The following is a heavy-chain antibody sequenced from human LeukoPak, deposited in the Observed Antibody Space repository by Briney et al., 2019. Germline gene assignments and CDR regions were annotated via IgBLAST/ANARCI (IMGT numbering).Heavy chain of an antibody. J-gene: IGHJ6*03. CDR2: IIPIFGTA. D-gene: IGHD6-13*01. V-gene: IGHV1-69*05. Sequence: SVKVSCKASGGTFSSYAISWVRQAPGQGLEWMGGIIPIFGTANYAQKFQGRVTITTDESTSTAYMELSSLRSEDTAVYYCASDGAARYYYFYMDVWGKGTTVTVSS. CDR1: GGTFSSYA. CDR3: ASDGAARYYYFYMDV.